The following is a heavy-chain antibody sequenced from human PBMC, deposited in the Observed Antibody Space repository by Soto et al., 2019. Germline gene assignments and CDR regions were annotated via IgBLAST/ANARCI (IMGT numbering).Heavy chain of an antibody. D-gene: IGHD4-17*01. J-gene: IGHJ6*02. CDR3: ARDLDYGDYGLYYYGMDV. CDR2: ISSSSSTI. Sequence: GGSLRLSCAASGFTFSSYSINWVRQAPGKGLEWVSYISSSSSTIYYADSVKGRFTISRDNAKNSLYLQMNSLRDEDTAVYYCARDLDYGDYGLYYYGMDVWGQGTTVTVSS. V-gene: IGHV3-48*02. CDR1: GFTFSSYS.